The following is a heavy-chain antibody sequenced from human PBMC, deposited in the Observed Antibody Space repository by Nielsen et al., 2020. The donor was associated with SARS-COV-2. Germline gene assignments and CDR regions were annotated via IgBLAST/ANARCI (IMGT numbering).Heavy chain of an antibody. D-gene: IGHD3-16*01. CDR3: ARARGGYDFDY. J-gene: IGHJ4*02. CDR1: GFIISSYG. Sequence: GESLKISCVASGFIISSYGMHWVRQAPGKGLEWVAVLWTDGISKSYVDSVEGRFTISRDNSRNTMYLQMGGLRAEDTAIYYCARARGGYDFDYWGQGTLVTVSS. V-gene: IGHV3-33*08. CDR2: LWTDGISK.